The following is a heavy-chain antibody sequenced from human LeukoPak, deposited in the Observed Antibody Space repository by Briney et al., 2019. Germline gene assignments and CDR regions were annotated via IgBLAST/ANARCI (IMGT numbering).Heavy chain of an antibody. CDR3: AKIGLVHYYYYYMDV. Sequence: GGSLRLSCAASGFTFDDYAMHWVRQAPGKGLEWVPGISWNSGSIGYADSVKGRFTISRDNAKNSLYLQMNSLRAEDTALYYCAKIGLVHYYYYYMDVWGKGTTVTVSS. CDR2: ISWNSGSI. CDR1: GFTFDDYA. D-gene: IGHD6-19*01. J-gene: IGHJ6*03. V-gene: IGHV3-9*01.